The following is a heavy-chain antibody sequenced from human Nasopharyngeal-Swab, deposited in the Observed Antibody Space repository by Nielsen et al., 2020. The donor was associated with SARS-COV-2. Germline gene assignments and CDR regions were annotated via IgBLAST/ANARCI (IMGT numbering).Heavy chain of an antibody. Sequence: GESLKISCVASGFTLSDYSMNWVRQAPGKGLEWVSYISSSSSTIYYADSVKGRFTISRDNAKNSLYLQMNSLRAEDTAVYYCARSGNYYDSSGYYSQVFDYWGQGTLVTVSS. J-gene: IGHJ4*02. CDR2: ISSSSSTI. V-gene: IGHV3-48*04. CDR3: ARSGNYYDSSGYYSQVFDY. D-gene: IGHD3-22*01. CDR1: GFTLSDYS.